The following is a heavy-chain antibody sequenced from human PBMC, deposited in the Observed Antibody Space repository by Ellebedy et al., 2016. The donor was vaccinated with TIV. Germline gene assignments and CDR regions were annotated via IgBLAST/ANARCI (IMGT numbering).Heavy chain of an antibody. J-gene: IGHJ4*02. V-gene: IGHV3-30*03. CDR1: GLTFSNYA. CDR3: ARDPPILIMLVVADY. CDR2: MSYDGSNN. D-gene: IGHD3-22*01. Sequence: PGGSLRLSCAASGLTFSNYAMHWVRQAPGKGLEWVAVMSYDGSNNNYGYSVKGRFTISRDNSKNTLYLQMSGLGADDTAVYYCARDPPILIMLVVADYWGQGTLVTVSS.